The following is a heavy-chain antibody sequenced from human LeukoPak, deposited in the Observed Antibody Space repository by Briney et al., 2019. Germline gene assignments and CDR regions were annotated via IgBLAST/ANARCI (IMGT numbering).Heavy chain of an antibody. J-gene: IGHJ4*02. D-gene: IGHD3-22*01. Sequence: ASVKVSCKASGYTFIAYYMHWVRQAPGQGLEWMGIINPSGGSTSYAQKFQGRVTMTRDTSTSTVYMELSSLRSEDTAVYYCARNYDSSGSRSYYFDYWGQGTLVTVSS. V-gene: IGHV1-46*01. CDR1: GYTFIAYY. CDR2: INPSGGST. CDR3: ARNYDSSGSRSYYFDY.